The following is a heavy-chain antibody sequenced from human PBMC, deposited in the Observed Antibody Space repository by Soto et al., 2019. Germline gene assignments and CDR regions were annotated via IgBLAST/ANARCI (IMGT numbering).Heavy chain of an antibody. CDR2: INAGNGNT. V-gene: IGHV1-3*01. CDR3: ARDRGGRNYYDSSGYYYNWFDP. Sequence: QVQLVQSGAEVKKPGASVKVSCKASGYTFTSYAMHWVRQAPGQRLEWMGWINAGNGNTKYSQKFQGRVTITRDTSASTAYMELSSLRSEDTAVYYCARDRGGRNYYDSSGYYYNWFDPWGQGTLVTVSS. CDR1: GYTFTSYA. J-gene: IGHJ5*02. D-gene: IGHD3-22*01.